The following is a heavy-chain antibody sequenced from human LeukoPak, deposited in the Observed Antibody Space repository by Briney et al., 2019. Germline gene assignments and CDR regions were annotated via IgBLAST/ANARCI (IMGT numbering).Heavy chain of an antibody. D-gene: IGHD1-20*01. CDR3: ATNPMTGYHLGDYYYFYMAV. CDR1: GVTFSIYA. CDR2: ILPVFGPV. V-gene: IGHV1-69*05. Sequence: SVKVSCKAPGVTFSIYAISWVRQAPGQGLEWIGGILPVFGPVNSAPKFQGRVTITKDDSTTTAYMELSSLRSEDTAVYYCATNPMTGYHLGDYYYFYMAVWGKGTTVTVS. J-gene: IGHJ6*03.